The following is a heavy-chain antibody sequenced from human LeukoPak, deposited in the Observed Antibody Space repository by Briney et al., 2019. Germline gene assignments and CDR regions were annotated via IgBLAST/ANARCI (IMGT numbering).Heavy chain of an antibody. J-gene: IGHJ5*02. CDR2: IIPIFGTA. D-gene: IGHD6-19*01. CDR3: ARDQTYSSGWYSLGWFDP. Sequence: SVKVSCKASGGTFSSYAISWVRQAPGQGLEWMGGIIPIFGTANYAQKFQGRVTITADESTSTAYMELSSLRSEDTAVYYCARDQTYSSGWYSLGWFDPWGQGTLVTVSS. V-gene: IGHV1-69*13. CDR1: GGTFSSYA.